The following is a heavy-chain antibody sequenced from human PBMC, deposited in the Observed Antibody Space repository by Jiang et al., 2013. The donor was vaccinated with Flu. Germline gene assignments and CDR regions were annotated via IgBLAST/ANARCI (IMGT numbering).Heavy chain of an antibody. CDR3: ASSWWSSGYYPNWFDP. J-gene: IGHJ5*02. V-gene: IGHV5-10-1*01. Sequence: GAEVKKPGESLRISCKGSGYSFTSYWISWVRQMPGKGLEWMGRIDPSDSYTNYSPSFQGHVTISADKSISTAYLQWSSLKASDTAMYYCASSWWSSGYYPNWFDPWGQGTLVTVSS. CDR2: IDPSDSYT. D-gene: IGHD3-22*01. CDR1: GYSFTSYW.